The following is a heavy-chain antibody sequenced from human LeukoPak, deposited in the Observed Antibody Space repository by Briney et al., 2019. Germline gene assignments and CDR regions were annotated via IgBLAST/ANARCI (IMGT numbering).Heavy chain of an antibody. J-gene: IGHJ4*02. D-gene: IGHD6-13*01. CDR2: ISSGSIEI. CDR3: ARGGYSHYDY. CDR1: GFTLSSYS. V-gene: IGHV3-21*01. Sequence: GGSLRLSCAASGFTLSSYSMNWVRQAPGKGLEWVASISSGSIEIYYADAVKGRFTISRDNAKNSLYLQMSSLRGEDTAVYYCARGGYSHYDYWGPGTLVTVSS.